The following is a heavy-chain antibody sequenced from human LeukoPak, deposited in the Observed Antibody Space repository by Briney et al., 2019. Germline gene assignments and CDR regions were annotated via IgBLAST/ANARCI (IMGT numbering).Heavy chain of an antibody. D-gene: IGHD3-3*01. CDR3: ARGRGPDYDFWSGYLNWFDP. CDR2: INHSGST. V-gene: IGHV4-34*01. Sequence: SETLSLTCTVSGGSISSYYWSWIRQPPGKGLEWIGEINHSGSTNYNPSPKSRVTISVDTSKNQFSLKLSSVTAADTAVYYCARGRGPDYDFWSGYLNWFDPWGQGTLVTVSS. CDR1: GGSISSYY. J-gene: IGHJ5*02.